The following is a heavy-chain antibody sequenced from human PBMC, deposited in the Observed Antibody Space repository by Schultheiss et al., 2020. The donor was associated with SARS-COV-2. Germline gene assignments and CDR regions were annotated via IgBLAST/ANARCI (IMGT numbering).Heavy chain of an antibody. CDR3: AREAGDSGGYYHHDAFDI. CDR2: IIPIFGTA. CDR1: GYTFTSYY. D-gene: IGHD3-22*01. V-gene: IGHV1-69*06. Sequence: SVKVSCKASGYTFTSYYMHWVRQAPGQGLEWMGGIIPIFGTANYAQKFQGRVTITADKSTSTAYMELSSLRAEDTAIYYCAREAGDSGGYYHHDAFDIWGQGTMVTVSS. J-gene: IGHJ3*02.